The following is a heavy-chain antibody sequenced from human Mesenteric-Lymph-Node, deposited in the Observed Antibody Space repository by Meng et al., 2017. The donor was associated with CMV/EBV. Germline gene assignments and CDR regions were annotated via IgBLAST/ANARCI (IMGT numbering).Heavy chain of an antibody. CDR3: ARFRHTVFGVVTYGMDV. J-gene: IGHJ6*02. Sequence: SVKVSCKASGFTFTSSAVQWVRQARGQRLEWIGWIVVGSGNTNYAQKFQERVTITRDMSTSTAYMELSSLRSEDTAVYYCARFRHTVFGVVTYGMDVWGQGTTVTVSS. D-gene: IGHD3-3*01. CDR1: GFTFTSSA. CDR2: IVVGSGNT. V-gene: IGHV1-58*01.